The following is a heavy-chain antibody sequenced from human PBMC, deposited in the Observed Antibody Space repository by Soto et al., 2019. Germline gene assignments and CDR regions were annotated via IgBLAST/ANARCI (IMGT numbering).Heavy chain of an antibody. J-gene: IGHJ4*02. CDR3: AREAVDIVVVVAAMDY. Sequence: GGSLRLSCAASGFTFSSYAMHWVRQAPGKGLEWVAVISYDGSNKYYADSVKGRFTISRDNSKNTLYLQMNSLRAEDTAVYYCAREAVDIVVVVAAMDYWGQGTLVTVSS. CDR2: ISYDGSNK. D-gene: IGHD2-15*01. CDR1: GFTFSSYA. V-gene: IGHV3-30-3*01.